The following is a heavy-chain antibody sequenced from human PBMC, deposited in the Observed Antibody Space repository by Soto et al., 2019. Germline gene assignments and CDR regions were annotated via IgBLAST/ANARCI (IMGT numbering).Heavy chain of an antibody. Sequence: NPSETLSLTCTVSGGSIISDDYYWSWIRQPPGKGLEWIGYMYYSGSAYYNPSLKSRVFISGDTSKNQFSLKLSSVTSADTALYYCARTIYCSGGSCYLSRSWFDPWGQGILVTVSS. CDR3: ARTIYCSGGSCYLSRSWFDP. CDR1: GGSIISDDYY. J-gene: IGHJ5*02. CDR2: MYYSGSA. D-gene: IGHD2-15*01. V-gene: IGHV4-30-4*01.